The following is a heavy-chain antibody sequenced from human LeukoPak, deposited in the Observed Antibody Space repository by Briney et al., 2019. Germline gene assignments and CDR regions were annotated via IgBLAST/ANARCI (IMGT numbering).Heavy chain of an antibody. CDR3: ARDLAVGDFWSGYYRWFDP. CDR2: VDPEDGET. Sequence: GASVKVSCKVSGYTFTDYYMHWVHQAPGKGLEWMGLVDPEDGETIYAEKFQGRVTITADTSTDTAYMELSSLRSEDTAVYYCARDLAVGDFWSGYYRWFDPWGQGTLVTVSS. CDR1: GYTFTDYY. V-gene: IGHV1-69-2*01. D-gene: IGHD3-3*01. J-gene: IGHJ5*02.